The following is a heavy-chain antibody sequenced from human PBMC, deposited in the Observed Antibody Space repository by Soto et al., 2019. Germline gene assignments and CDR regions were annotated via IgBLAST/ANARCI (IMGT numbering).Heavy chain of an antibody. Sequence: QVQLQESGPGLVKPSETLSLTCTVSGGSVTSGSFYWSWIRQPPGKGLEWIGYLDYSGSTNYNPSLKTRVTMTLDTSTNQSALKVSSVTAADTAVYYCARDVRQDGTSWGYAFDIWGQGTMVTVSS. D-gene: IGHD6-6*01. J-gene: IGHJ3*02. V-gene: IGHV4-61*01. CDR2: LDYSGST. CDR1: GGSVTSGSFY. CDR3: ARDVRQDGTSWGYAFDI.